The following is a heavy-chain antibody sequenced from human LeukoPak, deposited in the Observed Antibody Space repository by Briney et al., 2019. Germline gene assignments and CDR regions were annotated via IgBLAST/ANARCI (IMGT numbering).Heavy chain of an antibody. CDR1: GFTVSSNY. D-gene: IGHD2-2*02. V-gene: IGHV3-53*01. J-gene: IGHJ5*02. CDR2: IYSGGST. Sequence: PGGSLRLSCSASGFTVSSNYMSWVRQAPGEGLEWVSVIYSGGSTYYADSVKGRFTISRDNSKNTLYLQMNSLRAEDTAVYYCARDRGYCSSTSCYRWFDPWGQGTLVTVSS. CDR3: ARDRGYCSSTSCYRWFDP.